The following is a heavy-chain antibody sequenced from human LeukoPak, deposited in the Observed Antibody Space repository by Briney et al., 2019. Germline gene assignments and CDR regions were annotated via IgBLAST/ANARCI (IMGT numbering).Heavy chain of an antibody. V-gene: IGHV3-21*01. CDR1: GFTFSSYS. D-gene: IGHD3-9*01. Sequence: PGGSLRLSCAASGFTFSSYSMNWVRQAPGKGLEWVSSISSSSSYIYYADSVKGRFTISRDNAKNSLYLQMNSLRAEDTAVYYCAREVYDILTGFQNWFDPWGQGTLVTVSS. CDR2: ISSSSSYI. CDR3: AREVYDILTGFQNWFDP. J-gene: IGHJ5*02.